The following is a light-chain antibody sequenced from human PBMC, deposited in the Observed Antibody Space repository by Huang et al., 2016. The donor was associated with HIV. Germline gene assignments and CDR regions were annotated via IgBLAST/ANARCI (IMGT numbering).Light chain of an antibody. CDR1: RNLTNSQ. Sequence: EVVLTQSPGILSLSAGERASLSCRASRNLTNSQLAWYQQKVGQPPILLVFGASTRVSGVPERFTGGVYGRDFTLSISGLEPDDFATYYCQKYDTFSFGQGTRLE. CDR2: GAS. CDR3: QKYDTFS. J-gene: IGKJ2*01. V-gene: IGKV3-20*01.